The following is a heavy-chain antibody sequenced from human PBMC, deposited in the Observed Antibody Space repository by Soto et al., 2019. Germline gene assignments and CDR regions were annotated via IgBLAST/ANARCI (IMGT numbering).Heavy chain of an antibody. V-gene: IGHV3-23*01. D-gene: IGHD4-4*01. CDR3: AKDRGATVTNNWFDP. CDR2: ISGSGGST. J-gene: IGHJ5*02. Sequence: QPGGSLRLSCAASGFTFSSYAMSWVRQAPGKGLEWVSAISGSGGSTYYADSVKGRFTISRDNSKNTLYLQMNSLRAEDAAVYYCAKDRGATVTNNWFDPWGQGTLVTVSS. CDR1: GFTFSSYA.